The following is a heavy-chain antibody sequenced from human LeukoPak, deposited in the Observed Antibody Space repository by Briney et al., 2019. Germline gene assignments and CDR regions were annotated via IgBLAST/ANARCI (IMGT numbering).Heavy chain of an antibody. CDR1: GYTFTSYG. CDR2: ISAYNGDT. CDR3: ARIIGPRYYGSGSYRGGWFDP. V-gene: IGHV1-18*01. Sequence: GESLKISCKASGYTFTSYGINWVRQAPGQGLEWMGWISAYNGDTNYAQKLQGRVTMTTDTSTSTAYMELRSLRSDDTAVYYCARIIGPRYYGSGSYRGGWFDPWGQGTLVTVSS. D-gene: IGHD3-10*01. J-gene: IGHJ5*02.